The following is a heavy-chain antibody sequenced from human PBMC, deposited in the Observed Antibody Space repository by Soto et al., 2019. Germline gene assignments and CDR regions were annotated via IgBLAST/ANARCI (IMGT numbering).Heavy chain of an antibody. V-gene: IGHV3-13*04. Sequence: EVQLVESGGGLVQPGGSLRLSCAASGFTFSSYDMHWVRQATGKGLEWVSAIGTAGDTYYPGSVKGRFTISRENAKNSXYLQMNSLRAGDTAVYYCARGITMVRGVILDAFDIWGQGTMVTVSS. CDR2: IGTAGDT. CDR1: GFTFSSYD. J-gene: IGHJ3*02. CDR3: ARGITMVRGVILDAFDI. D-gene: IGHD3-10*01.